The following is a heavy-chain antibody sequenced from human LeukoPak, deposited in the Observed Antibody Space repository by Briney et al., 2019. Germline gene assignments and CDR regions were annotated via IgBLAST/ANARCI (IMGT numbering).Heavy chain of an antibody. CDR3: ARVLSLLYFDY. CDR2: ISSSGSTI. CDR1: GFTFSSYE. V-gene: IGHV3-48*03. J-gene: IGHJ4*02. Sequence: PGGSLRLSCAASGFTFSSYEMNWVRQAPGKGLEWVSYISSSGSTIYYADSVKGRFTISRDNAKNSLYLQMNGLRAEDTAVYYCARVLSLLYFDYWGQGTLVTVSS. D-gene: IGHD1-26*01.